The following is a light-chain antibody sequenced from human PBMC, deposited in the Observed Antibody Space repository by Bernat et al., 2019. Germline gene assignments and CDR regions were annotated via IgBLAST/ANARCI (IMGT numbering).Light chain of an antibody. Sequence: DIQMTQSPSSLSASVGDRVTLTCRASQTITKYLNWYQQRPGEAPKLLIYGASTLQSGVPSRFSGSGSGTGFTLTITSLEPEDFATYYCQQSYGNPVTFGQRTRMA. CDR2: GAS. CDR1: QTITKY. CDR3: QQSYGNPVT. V-gene: IGKV1-39*01. J-gene: IGKJ5*01.